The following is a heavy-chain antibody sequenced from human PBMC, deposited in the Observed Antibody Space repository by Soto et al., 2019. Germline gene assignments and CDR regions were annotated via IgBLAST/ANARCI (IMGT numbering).Heavy chain of an antibody. CDR2: IYYSGST. D-gene: IGHD1-1*01. V-gene: IGHV4-59*01. CDR3: AGTGTTNRSDY. J-gene: IGHJ4*02. CDR1: GGSISSYY. Sequence: SETLSLTCTVSGGSISSYYWSWIRQPPGKGLEWIGYIYYSGSTNYSPSLKSRVTISVDTSKNQFSLKLSSVTAADTAVYYCAGTGTTNRSDYWGQGTLVTVSS.